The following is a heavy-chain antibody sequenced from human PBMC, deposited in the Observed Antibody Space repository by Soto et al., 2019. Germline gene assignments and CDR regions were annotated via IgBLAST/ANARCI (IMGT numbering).Heavy chain of an antibody. CDR2: IVVGSGDT. J-gene: IGHJ3*01. Sequence: SVKVSFKTSGFLFSSSAVHWLRQSRGQHLEWIAWIVVGSGDTNYAHSFQDRVTITRDMSTNTAYMKLSSLRSDDTAIYYCAPTRLSGFSLWGQGTMVTVSS. CDR3: APTRLSGFSL. CDR1: GFLFSSSA. V-gene: IGHV1-58*01. D-gene: IGHD5-12*01.